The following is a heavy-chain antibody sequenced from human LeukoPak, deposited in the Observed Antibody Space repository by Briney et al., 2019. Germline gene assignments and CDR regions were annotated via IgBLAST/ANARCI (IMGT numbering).Heavy chain of an antibody. J-gene: IGHJ3*02. CDR3: ARDRGAFGAFDI. Sequence: PSETLSLTCTVSGGSISSSRYYSGWIRQPPGKGLDWIGSIYYSGSTYYNPSLKSRVTISVDTSKNQFSLKLSSVTAADTAVYYCARDRGAFGAFDIWGQGTMVTVSS. V-gene: IGHV4-39*02. CDR2: IYYSGST. D-gene: IGHD1-26*01. CDR1: GGSISSSRYY.